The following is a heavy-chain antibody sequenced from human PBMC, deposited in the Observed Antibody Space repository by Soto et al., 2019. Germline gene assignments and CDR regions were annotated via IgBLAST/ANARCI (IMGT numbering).Heavy chain of an antibody. CDR2: IYYSVIT. Sequence: PSETLSLTCTVSCGSISSYYWSWIRQPPGNGLYCIGYIYYSVITNXXPSLKSRXXISVDTSKNHXSLQLXPVTAAYTAVYYCARDRVSYYDYWRQGTLVTVSS. CDR1: CGSISSYY. D-gene: IGHD2-21*01. J-gene: IGHJ4*02. CDR3: ARDRVSYYDY. V-gene: IGHV4-59*01.